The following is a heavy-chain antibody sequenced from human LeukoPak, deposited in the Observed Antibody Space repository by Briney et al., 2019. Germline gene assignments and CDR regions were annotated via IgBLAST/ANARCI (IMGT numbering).Heavy chain of an antibody. CDR3: ANALTQEGEQFDY. D-gene: IGHD1/OR15-1a*01. CDR2: IRPDGSNR. J-gene: IGHJ4*02. Sequence: GGSLRLSCAASGFTFSNYGMHWVRQAPGEGLEWVAFIRPDGSNRYYTDSVKGRFIISRDNSKNTLYLQMNSLRPEDTAMYYCANALTQEGEQFDYWGQGTLVTISS. CDR1: GFTFSNYG. V-gene: IGHV3-30*02.